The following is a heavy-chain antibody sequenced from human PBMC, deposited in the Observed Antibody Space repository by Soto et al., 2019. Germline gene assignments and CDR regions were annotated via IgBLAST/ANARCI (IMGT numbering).Heavy chain of an antibody. J-gene: IGHJ4*02. V-gene: IGHV3-30*18. Sequence: QVQLVESGGGVVQPGRSLRLSCAASGFTFSSYGMHWVRQAPGKGLEWVAVISYDGSNKYYADSGKGRFTISRDNSKNTLYLQMNSLRAEDTAVYYCAKSGSTMIVVAYFDYWGQGTLVTVSS. D-gene: IGHD3-22*01. CDR1: GFTFSSYG. CDR3: AKSGSTMIVVAYFDY. CDR2: ISYDGSNK.